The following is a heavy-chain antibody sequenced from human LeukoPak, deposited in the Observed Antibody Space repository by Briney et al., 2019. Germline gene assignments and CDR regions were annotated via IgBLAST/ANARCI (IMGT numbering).Heavy chain of an antibody. CDR1: GFTFSSYW. D-gene: IGHD6-19*01. CDR3: ARASSGWSHDAFDI. V-gene: IGHV3-74*01. J-gene: IGHJ3*02. CDR2: INSGGSST. Sequence: GGSLRLSCAASGFTFSSYWMHWVRQAPGKGLVWVSRINSGGSSTSYADSVKGRFTISRDNAKNTLYLQMNSLRAEDTAVYYCARASSGWSHDAFDIWGQGTMVTVSS.